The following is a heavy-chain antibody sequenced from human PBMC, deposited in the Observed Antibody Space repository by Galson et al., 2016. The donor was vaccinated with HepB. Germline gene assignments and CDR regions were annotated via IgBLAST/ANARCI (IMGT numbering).Heavy chain of an antibody. CDR1: GFTLSNYW. V-gene: IGHV3-7*03. Sequence: SLRLSCAASGFTLSNYWLSWVRQAPGKGLEWVANINQDGSGRYYLDSVKGRFTISRDNAKNSLFLEMNTLRVEETAVYFCAREQPVRATALDYWGQGAPVTVSS. CDR2: INQDGSGR. CDR3: AREQPVRATALDY. D-gene: IGHD1-26*01. J-gene: IGHJ4*02.